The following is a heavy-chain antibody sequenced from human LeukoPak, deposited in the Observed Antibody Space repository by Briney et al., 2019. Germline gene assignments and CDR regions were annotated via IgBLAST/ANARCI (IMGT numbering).Heavy chain of an antibody. D-gene: IGHD2-2*01. Sequence: ASVKVSCKASGYTFTSYGISWVRQAPGQGLEWMGWISAYNGNTNYAQKLQGRVTMTTDTSTSTAYMELRSLRSDDTAVYYSASGRTDIVVVPATLRNYYFDYWGQGTLVTVSS. CDR2: ISAYNGNT. CDR1: GYTFTSYG. V-gene: IGHV1-18*01. CDR3: ASGRTDIVVVPATLRNYYFDY. J-gene: IGHJ4*02.